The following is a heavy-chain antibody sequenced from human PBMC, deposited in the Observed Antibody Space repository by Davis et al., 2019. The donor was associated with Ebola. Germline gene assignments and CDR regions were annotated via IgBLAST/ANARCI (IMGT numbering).Heavy chain of an antibody. D-gene: IGHD2-2*03. J-gene: IGHJ6*03. CDR3: AKTNLDIVVVPDIIRDYYYMDV. V-gene: IGHV3-23*01. Sequence: GESLKISCAASGFTFSSYAMSWVRQAPGKGLEWVSAISGSGGSTYYADSVKGRFTISRDNSKNTLYLQMNSLRAEDTAVYYCAKTNLDIVVVPDIIRDYYYMDVWGKGTTVTVSS. CDR2: ISGSGGST. CDR1: GFTFSSYA.